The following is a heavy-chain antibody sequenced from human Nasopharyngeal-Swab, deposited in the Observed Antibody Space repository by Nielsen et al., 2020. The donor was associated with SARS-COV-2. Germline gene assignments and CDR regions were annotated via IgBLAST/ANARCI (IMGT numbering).Heavy chain of an antibody. CDR1: GFTFSNAW. D-gene: IGHD1-26*01. J-gene: IGHJ4*02. Sequence: GGSLRLSCAASGFTFSNAWMSWVRQAPGKGLEWVGPIKSKTDGGTTDYAAPVKGRFTISRDDSKNTLYLQMNSLKTEDTAVYYCTTSGSYVRYWGQGTLVTVSS. V-gene: IGHV3-15*01. CDR2: IKSKTDGGTT. CDR3: TTSGSYVRY.